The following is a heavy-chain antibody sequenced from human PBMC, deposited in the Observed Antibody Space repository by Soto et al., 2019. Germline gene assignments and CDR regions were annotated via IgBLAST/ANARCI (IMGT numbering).Heavy chain of an antibody. CDR1: GFTGRSNY. Sequence: GFLRLSCGAAGFTGRSNYMSWVRQAQGKGLEWVSVIYSGGSTYYADSVKGRFTISRDNSKNTLYLQMNSLRAEDTAVYYCARDELDYYGSGRTKRGAFDIWGQGTMVTVS. CDR3: ARDELDYYGSGRTKRGAFDI. D-gene: IGHD3-10*01. J-gene: IGHJ3*02. V-gene: IGHV3-53*01. CDR2: IYSGGST.